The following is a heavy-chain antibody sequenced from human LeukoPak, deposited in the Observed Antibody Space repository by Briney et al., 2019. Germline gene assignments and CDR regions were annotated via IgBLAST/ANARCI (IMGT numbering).Heavy chain of an antibody. CDR1: GDSISGTNYY. D-gene: IGHD1-26*01. CDR3: ARGGWELRRGFDY. CDR2: IYYSGST. J-gene: IGHJ4*02. Sequence: PSETLSLTCNVSGDSISGTNYYWSWIRQPPGKGLEWIGYIYYSGSTDYNPSLKSRVTISVDTSKNQFSLKLSSVTAADTAVYYCARGGWELRRGFDYWGQGTLVTVSP. V-gene: IGHV4-61*01.